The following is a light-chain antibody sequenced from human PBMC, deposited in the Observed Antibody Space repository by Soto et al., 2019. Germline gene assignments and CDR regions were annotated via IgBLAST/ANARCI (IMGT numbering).Light chain of an antibody. CDR2: GAS. J-gene: IGKJ4*01. Sequence: EIVMTQSPATLSVSPGERATLSCRASQSVSSNLAWYQQKPRQAPSLLIYGASTRATGIPARFSGSGSGTEFTLTISSLESEDFAVYYCQQYNNWPPLTFGGGTKVEIK. V-gene: IGKV3-15*01. CDR3: QQYNNWPPLT. CDR1: QSVSSN.